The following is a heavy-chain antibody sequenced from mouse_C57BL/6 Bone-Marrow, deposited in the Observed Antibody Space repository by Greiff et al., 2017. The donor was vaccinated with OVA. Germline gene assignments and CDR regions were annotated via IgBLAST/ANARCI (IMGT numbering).Heavy chain of an antibody. CDR1: GYTFTDYY. CDR2: IYPGSGNT. Sequence: VMLVESGAELVRPGASVKLSCKASGYTFTDYYINWVKQRPGQGLEWIARIYPGSGNTYYNEKFKGKATLTAEKSSSTAYMQLSSLTSEDSAVYFCALIYLRAYWGQGTLVTVSA. D-gene: IGHD3-2*02. V-gene: IGHV1-76*01. CDR3: ALIYLRAY. J-gene: IGHJ3*01.